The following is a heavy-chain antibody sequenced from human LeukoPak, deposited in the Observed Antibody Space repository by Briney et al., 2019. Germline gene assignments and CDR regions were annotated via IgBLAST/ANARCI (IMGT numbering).Heavy chain of an antibody. V-gene: IGHV3-23*01. CDR1: GFTFSSYA. CDR3: AKNPHYYDILTGYPKY. D-gene: IGHD3-9*01. CDR2: ISGSGGST. J-gene: IGHJ4*02. Sequence: GGSLTLSCAASGFTFSSYAMSWVRQAPGKGLEWVSAISGSGGSTYYADSVKGRFTISRDNSKHTLYLQMNSLRAEDTAVYYCAKNPHYYDILTGYPKYWGQGTLVTVSS.